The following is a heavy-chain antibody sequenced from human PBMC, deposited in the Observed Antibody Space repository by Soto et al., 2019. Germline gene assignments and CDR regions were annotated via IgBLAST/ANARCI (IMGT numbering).Heavy chain of an antibody. J-gene: IGHJ6*04. CDR2: TYYRSKWYN. Sequence: PSQTLSLTCAISGDSVSSNSAAWNWIRQSPSRGLEWLGRTYYRSKWYNDYAVSVKSRITINPDTSKNQLSLQLNSVTPEDTAVYYCARSHLGYCTNGVCYIVWGKGTTVTAPQ. D-gene: IGHD2-8*01. CDR3: ARSHLGYCTNGVCYIV. V-gene: IGHV6-1*01. CDR1: GDSVSSNSAA.